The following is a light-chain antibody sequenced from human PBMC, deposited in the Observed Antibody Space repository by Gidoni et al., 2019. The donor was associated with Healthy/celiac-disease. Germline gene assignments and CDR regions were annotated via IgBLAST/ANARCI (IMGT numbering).Light chain of an antibody. V-gene: IGKV2-28*01. Sequence: VMTTSPLFLLVTPGEPASISCRSTQSLLHSNGYNYLDWYLQKPGQSPQLLIYLGSNRASGVPDRFSGSGSGTDFTLKISRVEAEDVGVYYCMQALQTPPTFGQGTRLEIK. CDR3: MQALQTPPT. CDR2: LGS. J-gene: IGKJ5*01. CDR1: QSLLHSNGYNY.